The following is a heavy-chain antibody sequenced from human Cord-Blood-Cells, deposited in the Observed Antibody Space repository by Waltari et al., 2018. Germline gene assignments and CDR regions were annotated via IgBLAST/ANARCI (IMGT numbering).Heavy chain of an antibody. J-gene: IGHJ4*02. CDR1: GFTVSSNY. V-gene: IGHV3-53*01. CDR3: ARVLYSSSWYTDY. CDR2: IYSGGST. Sequence: EVQLVESGGGLIQPGGSLRLSCAASGFTVSSNYMSWVRQAPGKGLEWVSVIYSGGSTYNADSVKGRFTISRDNSKNTLYLQMNSRGAEDTAVYYCARVLYSSSWYTDYWAREPWSPSPQ. D-gene: IGHD6-13*01.